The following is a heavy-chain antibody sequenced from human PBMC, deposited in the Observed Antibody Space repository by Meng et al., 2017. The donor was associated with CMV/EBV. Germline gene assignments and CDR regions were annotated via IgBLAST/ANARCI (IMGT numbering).Heavy chain of an antibody. D-gene: IGHD1-26*01. J-gene: IGHJ4*02. CDR3: ARGAGATYYFDY. V-gene: IGHV1-69*05. Sequence: SVKVSCKASGGTFSNYAISWVRQAPGQGLEWMGGIIPIFGTANYAQRCQGRVTITTDESTTTAHMELSSLRSEDTAVYYCARGAGATYYFDYWGQGTLVTVSS. CDR2: IIPIFGTA. CDR1: GGTFSNYA.